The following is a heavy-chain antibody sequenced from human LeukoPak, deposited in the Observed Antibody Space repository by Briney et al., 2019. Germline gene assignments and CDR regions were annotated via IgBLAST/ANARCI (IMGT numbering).Heavy chain of an antibody. CDR2: INHSGST. J-gene: IGHJ4*02. Sequence: PSQTLSLTCAVYGGSFSGYYCSWIRQPPGKWLEWIREINHSGSTNYNPSLRSRATISVDTSKNQFSLKLSSVTAADTAGYYCASQRKCSSTSCYKRFDYWGQGTLVTVSS. CDR1: GGSFSGYY. D-gene: IGHD2-2*02. CDR3: ASQRKCSSTSCYKRFDY. V-gene: IGHV4-34*01.